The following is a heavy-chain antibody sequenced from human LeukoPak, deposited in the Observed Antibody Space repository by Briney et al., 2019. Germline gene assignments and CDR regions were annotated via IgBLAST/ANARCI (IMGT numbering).Heavy chain of an antibody. J-gene: IGHJ4*02. V-gene: IGHV4-34*01. CDR1: GGSFSANY. Sequence: SETLSLTRVVSGGSFSANYWSWVRQPPGGGLEWIAEIYPSGATQYNPSLTGRVTISADRSKSQFSLRLSSVTAADTAVYYCAGYQFWFQNDVWGQGTLVTVSS. D-gene: IGHD3-3*01. CDR3: AGYQFWFQNDV. CDR2: IYPSGAT.